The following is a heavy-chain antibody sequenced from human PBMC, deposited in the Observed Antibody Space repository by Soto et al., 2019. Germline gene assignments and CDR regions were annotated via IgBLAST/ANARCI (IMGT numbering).Heavy chain of an antibody. CDR1: GFSFSNAW. Sequence: PGGSLRLSCGASGFSFSNAWMSWVRQAPGKGLEWVGRIKSKSDGGTTDYAAPVKGRFTISRDDSENTLYLQMNSLKTEDTAVYYCATIPVANPSWGLGTLVTVSS. D-gene: IGHD2-2*01. CDR2: IKSKSDGGTT. V-gene: IGHV3-15*01. J-gene: IGHJ5*02. CDR3: ATIPVANPS.